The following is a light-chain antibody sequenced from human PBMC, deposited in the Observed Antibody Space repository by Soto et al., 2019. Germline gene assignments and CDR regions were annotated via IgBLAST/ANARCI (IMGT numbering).Light chain of an antibody. CDR2: RAS. CDR3: QQYNSYWT. V-gene: IGKV1-5*03. CDR1: QSVSSW. J-gene: IGKJ1*01. Sequence: DIQMTQSPSSLSASVGDRVTITCRASQSVSSWLAWYQQKPGKAPKLLIYRASSLESGVPSRFSGSGSGTEFTLTINCLQPDDFATYYCQQYNSYWTFGQGTKVDIK.